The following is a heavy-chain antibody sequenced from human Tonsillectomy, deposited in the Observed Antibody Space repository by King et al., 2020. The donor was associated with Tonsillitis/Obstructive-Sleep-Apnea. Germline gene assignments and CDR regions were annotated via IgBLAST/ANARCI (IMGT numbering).Heavy chain of an antibody. Sequence: QLVQSGAEVKKPGASVKVSCKASGYTFTSYAMHWVRQAPGQRLEWMGWINAGNGNKKYSQKFQGRVTITRDTSASTAYMELSSLRSEETAVYYCARAYCSSTRRPAFHYYMDVWGKGTTVTVSS. V-gene: IGHV1-3*01. CDR2: INAGNGNK. J-gene: IGHJ6*03. CDR3: ARAYCSSTRRPAFHYYMDV. D-gene: IGHD2-2*01. CDR1: GYTFTSYA.